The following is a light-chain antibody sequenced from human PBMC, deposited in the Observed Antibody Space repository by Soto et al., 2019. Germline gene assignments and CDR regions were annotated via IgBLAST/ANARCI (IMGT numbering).Light chain of an antibody. CDR3: QQYVNWPPVT. CDR1: QSVNSN. CDR2: GAS. J-gene: IGKJ2*01. Sequence: EIVMTQSPATLSVSPGERATLSCRASQSVNSNLVWYQQKPGQAPRLLIYGASTRATGIPARFSGSGSGTECTLTISSLQSEDFAVYYCQQYVNWPPVTFGQGTKLEIK. V-gene: IGKV3-15*01.